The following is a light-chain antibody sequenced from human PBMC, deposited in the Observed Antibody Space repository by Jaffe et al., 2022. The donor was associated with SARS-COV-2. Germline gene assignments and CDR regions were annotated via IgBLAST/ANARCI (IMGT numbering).Light chain of an antibody. V-gene: IGKV1-39*01. Sequence: DIQMTQSPSSLSASVGDRLTITCRASQSISTFLNWYQKKPGKAPSLLIYEASSLQSGVPSRFGGSGSGTDFTLTISSLQPEDFATYYCQQSYNTSPITFGGGTKVEFK. CDR3: QQSYNTSPIT. J-gene: IGKJ4*01. CDR1: QSISTF. CDR2: EAS.